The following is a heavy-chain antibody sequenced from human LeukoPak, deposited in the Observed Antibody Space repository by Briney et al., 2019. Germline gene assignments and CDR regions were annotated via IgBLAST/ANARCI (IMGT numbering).Heavy chain of an antibody. CDR2: IYYSGST. V-gene: IGHV4-59*01. CDR1: GGSISSYY. J-gene: IGHJ5*02. CDR3: ARLSANWFDP. Sequence: SETLSLTCTVSGGSISSYYWSWIRQPPGKGLEWIGYIYYSGSTNYNPSLKSRVTISVDTSKNQFSLKLSSVTAADTAVYYCARLSANWFDPWGQGILVTVSS.